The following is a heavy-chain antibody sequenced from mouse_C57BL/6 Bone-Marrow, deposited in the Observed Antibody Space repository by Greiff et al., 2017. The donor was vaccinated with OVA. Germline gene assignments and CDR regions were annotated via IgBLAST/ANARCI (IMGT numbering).Heavy chain of an antibody. V-gene: IGHV1-54*01. CDR2: INPGSGGT. J-gene: IGHJ3*01. D-gene: IGHD1-1*02. CDR3: ARGGSYFAY. Sequence: VQLQESGAELVRPGTSVKVSCKASGYAFTNYLIEWVKQRPGQGLGWIGVINPGSGGTKYNEKVKGKATLTADKSSSTAYMQLSSLTSEDSAVYFCARGGSYFAYWGQGTLVTVSA. CDR1: GYAFTNYL.